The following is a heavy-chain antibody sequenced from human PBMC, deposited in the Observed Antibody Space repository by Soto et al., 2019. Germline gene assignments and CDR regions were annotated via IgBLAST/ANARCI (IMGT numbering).Heavy chain of an antibody. D-gene: IGHD1-26*01. Sequence: QVQLVQSGAEVKKPGASVRVSCKGSGYSFTSFDVHWVRLAPGQGLEWMGWMNPNSGDTVYAQNFQGRVTRTSDTSMRTAYMELSSLKAEDTAFYYCTRGAFKVNLLFPFDSWGQGTLISVSS. CDR2: MNPNSGDT. CDR3: TRGAFKVNLLFPFDS. J-gene: IGHJ4*02. V-gene: IGHV1-8*01. CDR1: GYSFTSFD.